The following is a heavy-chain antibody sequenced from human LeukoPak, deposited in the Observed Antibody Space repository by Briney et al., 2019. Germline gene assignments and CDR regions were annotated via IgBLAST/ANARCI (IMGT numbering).Heavy chain of an antibody. CDR1: GGSISSSSYY. CDR2: IYTSGST. J-gene: IGHJ5*02. Sequence: KPSETLSLTCTVSGGSISSSSYYWSWIRQPAGKGLEWIGRIYTSGSTNYNPSLKSRVTMSVDTSKNQFSLKLSSVTAADTAVYYCARQTPHGGQYNWFDPWGQGTLVTVSS. V-gene: IGHV4-61*02. D-gene: IGHD4-23*01. CDR3: ARQTPHGGQYNWFDP.